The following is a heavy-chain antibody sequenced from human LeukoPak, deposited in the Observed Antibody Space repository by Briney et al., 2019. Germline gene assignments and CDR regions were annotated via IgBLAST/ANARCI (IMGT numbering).Heavy chain of an antibody. CDR2: ISGSGGST. D-gene: IGHD3-9*01. Sequence: GGSLRLSCAASGFTFSSYAMSWVRQAPGKGLEWVSAISGSGGSTYYADSVKGRFTISRDNSKNTLYLQMYSLRAEDTAVYYCAKVGDILRYFDWLLFFDYWGQGTLVTVSS. J-gene: IGHJ4*02. CDR3: AKVGDILRYFDWLLFFDY. CDR1: GFTFSSYA. V-gene: IGHV3-23*01.